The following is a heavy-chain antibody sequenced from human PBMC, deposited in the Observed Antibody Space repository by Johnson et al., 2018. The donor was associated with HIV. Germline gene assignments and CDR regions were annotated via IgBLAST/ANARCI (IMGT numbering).Heavy chain of an antibody. J-gene: IGHJ3*02. CDR3: AKDGAAPASYGAFDI. D-gene: IGHD2-8*01. CDR2: ISYDGSNK. Sequence: QVQLVESGGGLVQPGGSLRLSCAASGFTFSSYAMHWVRQAPGKGLEWVAVISYDGSNKYYADSVKGRFTISRDNSKNTLYLQMNSLRAEDTAVYYCAKDGAAPASYGAFDIWGQGTMVTVSS. CDR1: GFTFSSYA. V-gene: IGHV3-30-3*02.